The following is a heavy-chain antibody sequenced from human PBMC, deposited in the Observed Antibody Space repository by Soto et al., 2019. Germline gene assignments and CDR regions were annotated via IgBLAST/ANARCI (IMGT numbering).Heavy chain of an antibody. CDR2: IYWDDDK. V-gene: IGHV2-5*02. D-gene: IGHD3-16*01. J-gene: IGHJ5*02. Sequence: QITLKKSGPTLVKPTQTLTLTCTFSGFSLTTRGVGVGWIRQPPGKALESLALIYWDDDKRYSPSLQSRLSITKDTSKNQVVLTMTNVDPVDTATYYCAHIPNYYQYDWFDPWGQGTLVSVSS. CDR3: AHIPNYYQYDWFDP. CDR1: GFSLTTRGVG.